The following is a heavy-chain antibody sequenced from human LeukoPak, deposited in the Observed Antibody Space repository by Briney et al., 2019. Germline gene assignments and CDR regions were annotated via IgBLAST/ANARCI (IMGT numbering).Heavy chain of an antibody. D-gene: IGHD2-21*02. CDR2: FTAGGINT. CDR1: RYTFSSHA. J-gene: IGHJ4*02. CDR3: AKSPSYCRGDCYSTFEY. V-gene: IGHV3-23*01. Sequence: PGGSLRLFCSASRYTFSSHAMSWVRQAPGEGLEWVSAFTAGGINTYYADSVKGRFTISRDNSKNTLYLHMNSLRAEDTAVYYCAKSPSYCRGDCYSTFEYWGQGTLVTVSS.